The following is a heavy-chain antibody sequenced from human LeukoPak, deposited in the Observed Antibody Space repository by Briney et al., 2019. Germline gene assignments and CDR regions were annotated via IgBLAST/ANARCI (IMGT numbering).Heavy chain of an antibody. D-gene: IGHD6-19*01. CDR1: GFNFNNYW. J-gene: IGHJ4*02. V-gene: IGHV3-7*01. CDR3: ARGGPYSSGSAPDY. Sequence: GGSLRLSCAASGFNFNNYWMTWVRQAPGKGLEWVANIKEDGSEKNYVDSVKGRFTISRDNAKNTLYLQMNSLRAEDTAVYYCARGGPYSSGSAPDYWGQGTLVTVSS. CDR2: IKEDGSEK.